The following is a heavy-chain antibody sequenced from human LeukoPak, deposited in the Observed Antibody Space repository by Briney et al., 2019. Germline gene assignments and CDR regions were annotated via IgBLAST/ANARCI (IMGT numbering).Heavy chain of an antibody. D-gene: IGHD3-22*01. V-gene: IGHV1-8*01. CDR1: GYTFTSYD. J-gene: IGHJ4*02. CDR2: MNPNSGNT. Sequence: ASAKVSCKASGYTFTSYDINWVRQATGQGLEWMGWMNPNSGNTGYAQKFQGRVTITRNTSISTAYMELSSLRSEDTAVYYCARGLHYYDNFDYWGQGTLVTVSS. CDR3: ARGLHYYDNFDY.